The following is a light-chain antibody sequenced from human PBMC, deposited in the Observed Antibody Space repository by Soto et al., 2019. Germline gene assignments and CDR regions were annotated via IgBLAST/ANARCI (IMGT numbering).Light chain of an antibody. Sequence: EIVMTQSPATLSVSPGERATLSCRASQSVSSNLAWYQQKPGQAPSLLIYGASTRATGIPARFSGSGSGTAGTITISSLQSEDCEVXXXXXXXXWXXTFGQGTKVDIK. J-gene: IGKJ1*01. CDR2: GAS. CDR1: QSVSSN. CDR3: XXXXXWXXT. V-gene: IGKV3-15*01.